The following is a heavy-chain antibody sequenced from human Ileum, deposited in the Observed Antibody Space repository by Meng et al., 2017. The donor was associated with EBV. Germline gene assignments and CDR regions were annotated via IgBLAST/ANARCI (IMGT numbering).Heavy chain of an antibody. D-gene: IGHD3-10*01. V-gene: IGHV1-2*06. J-gene: IGHJ4*02. CDR1: GYTFTDYF. Sequence: QGQLVQSGAGVKKPGDSVKVSCKASGYTFTDYFMHWVRQAPGQGLEWMGRINLNSGDTKYTQNFQGRVTMTRDTSISTAYMELPSLTSDDTAVYYCARVGYGSGSFRFDYWGQGTLVTVSS. CDR2: INLNSGDT. CDR3: ARVGYGSGSFRFDY.